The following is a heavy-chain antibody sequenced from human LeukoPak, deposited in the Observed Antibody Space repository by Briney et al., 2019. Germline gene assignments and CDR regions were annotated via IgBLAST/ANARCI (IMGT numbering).Heavy chain of an antibody. V-gene: IGHV3-48*01. CDR1: GFTFIIYS. Sequence: GGSLRLSCSASGFTFIIYSMNGVRQAPGKGLEWLSYISSSSSTIYYAASVKGRFTISRDNAKNSLYLQMNSLGAEDTAMYYCTSDLAWNFPWGQGTLVTVSS. J-gene: IGHJ5*02. CDR2: ISSSSSTI. D-gene: IGHD3-3*02. CDR3: TSDLAWNFP.